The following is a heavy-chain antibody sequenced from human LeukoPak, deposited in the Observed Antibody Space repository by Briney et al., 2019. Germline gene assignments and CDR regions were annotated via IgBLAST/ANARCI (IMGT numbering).Heavy chain of an antibody. CDR2: IYYSGST. CDR1: GGSISSYY. V-gene: IGHV4-59*12. D-gene: IGHD2-2*01. CDR3: ARERGPFCSSTSCPLDP. Sequence: SETLSLTCTVSGGSISSYYWSWIRQPPGKGLEWIGYIYYSGSTNYNPSLKSRVTISVDKSKNQFSLKLSSVTAADTAVYYCARERGPFCSSTSCPLDPWGQGTLVTVSS. J-gene: IGHJ5*02.